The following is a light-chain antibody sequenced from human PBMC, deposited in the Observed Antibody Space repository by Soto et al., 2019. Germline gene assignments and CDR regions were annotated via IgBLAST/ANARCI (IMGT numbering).Light chain of an antibody. CDR1: QSVSSSY. Sequence: EIVLTQSPGTLSLSPGERATLSCRASQSVSSSYLAWYQQKPGQAPRLLIYGASSRATGIPDRFSGSGSGTDFTLTISILEPEDFAVYYCQQYDTSPRYTFGQGNKLEIK. CDR2: GAS. J-gene: IGKJ2*01. V-gene: IGKV3-20*01. CDR3: QQYDTSPRYT.